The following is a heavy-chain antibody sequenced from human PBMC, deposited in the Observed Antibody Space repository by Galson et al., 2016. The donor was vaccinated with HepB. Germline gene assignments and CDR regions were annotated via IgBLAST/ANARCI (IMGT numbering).Heavy chain of an antibody. V-gene: IGHV2-70*01. Sequence: PALVKPTQTLTLTCTFSGFSLSTNGMCVSWIRQPPGKALEWLALIDWNDDKHYSTSLKTRLTISKDTSKNQVVTTMTNMDPGDTPTYYCARASGYYSIFDYWGQGTLVTVSS. CDR1: GFSLSTNGMC. D-gene: IGHD3-3*01. CDR3: ARASGYYSIFDY. CDR2: IDWNDDK. J-gene: IGHJ4*02.